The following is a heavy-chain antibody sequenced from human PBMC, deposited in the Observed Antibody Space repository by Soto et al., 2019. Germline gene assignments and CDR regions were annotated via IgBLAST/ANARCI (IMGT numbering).Heavy chain of an antibody. CDR1: GLTFRGAW. J-gene: IGHJ4*02. V-gene: IGHV3-15*07. CDR2: IRGTTDGGTT. D-gene: IGHD3-10*01. Sequence: EVQLVESGGGLVKPGGSLRLSCVVSGLTFRGAWVNWVRQAPGKGLEWVGRIRGTTDGGTTDYAAPVEGRFTISRDDSKNTVYLQSNSLKVEDTGIYHCTTDLKWSGGDYWGQGTLVSVSS. CDR3: TTDLKWSGGDY.